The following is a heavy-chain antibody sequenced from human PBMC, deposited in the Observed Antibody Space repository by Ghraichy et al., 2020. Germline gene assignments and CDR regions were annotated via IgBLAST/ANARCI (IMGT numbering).Heavy chain of an antibody. D-gene: IGHD3-22*01. CDR2: IYYSGNT. Sequence: ESLNISCTVSGGSISSRSYYWGWFRQPPGKGLEWIGSIYYSGNTFDNPSLRSRVTISEDTSKNHFSLTLSSLTAADTAVYYCAAPYYYDSSGYNYAAVFDIWGQGTMVTVSS. J-gene: IGHJ3*02. CDR3: AAPYYYDSSGYNYAAVFDI. CDR1: GGSISSRSYY. V-gene: IGHV4-39*02.